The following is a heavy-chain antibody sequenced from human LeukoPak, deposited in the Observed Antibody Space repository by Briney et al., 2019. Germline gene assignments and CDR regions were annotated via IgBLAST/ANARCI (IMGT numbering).Heavy chain of an antibody. CDR1: GFTFSSYA. CDR2: ISGSGGST. D-gene: IGHD5-18*01. J-gene: IGHJ4*02. Sequence: GSLRLSCAASGFTFSSYAMSWVRQAPGKGLEWVSAISGSGGSTYYADSVKGRFTISRDNAKNSLYLQMNSLRAEDTAVYYCARSVQNTAFDYWGQGTLVTVSS. V-gene: IGHV3-23*01. CDR3: ARSVQNTAFDY.